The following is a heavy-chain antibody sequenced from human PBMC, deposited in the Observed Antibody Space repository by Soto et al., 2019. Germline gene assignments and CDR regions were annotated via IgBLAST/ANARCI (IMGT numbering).Heavy chain of an antibody. V-gene: IGHV4-4*02. CDR3: AGLSRYGVFYYLDV. CDR1: GASISSRNW. CDR2: ISHTGSS. J-gene: IGHJ6*03. D-gene: IGHD3-16*01. Sequence: QVQLQESGPGLVKPSGTLSLTCAVSGASISSRNWWSWVRQSPGKGLEWIGEISHTGSSNVNPSLKSRVTMSVDTSEDQFSLELSSVTAADTAVYYCAGLSRYGVFYYLDVWGKGTTVAVSS.